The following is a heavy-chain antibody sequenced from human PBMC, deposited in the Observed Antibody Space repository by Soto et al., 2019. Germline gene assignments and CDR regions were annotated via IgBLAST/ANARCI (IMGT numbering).Heavy chain of an antibody. V-gene: IGHV4-34*01. CDR2: INHSGST. CDR1: GGSFSGYY. Sequence: QVQLQQWGAGLLKPSETLSLTCAVYGGSFSGYYWSWIRQPPGKGLEWIGEINHSGSTNYNPSLKSRVTISVDTSKNQFSLKLSSVTAADTAVYYCARVPGIGGWELRGRRSAFDIWGQGTMVTVSS. CDR3: ARVPGIGGWELRGRRSAFDI. D-gene: IGHD1-26*01. J-gene: IGHJ3*02.